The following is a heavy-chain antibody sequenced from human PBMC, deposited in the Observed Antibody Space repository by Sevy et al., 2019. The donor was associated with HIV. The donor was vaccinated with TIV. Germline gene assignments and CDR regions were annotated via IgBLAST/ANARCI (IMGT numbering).Heavy chain of an antibody. CDR2: TKNKRNNYIT. J-gene: IGHJ4*02. CDR1: GFIFSDHY. D-gene: IGHD3-9*01. V-gene: IGHV3-72*01. Sequence: GGSLRLSCAASGFIFSDHYMDWVRQAPGKGLEWVARTKNKRNNYITEYAASVKCRFTISRDDLNNSLYLQMNSLKTEDTAVYYCTRWDTLSQRDWGQGTQVTVSS. CDR3: TRWDTLSQRD.